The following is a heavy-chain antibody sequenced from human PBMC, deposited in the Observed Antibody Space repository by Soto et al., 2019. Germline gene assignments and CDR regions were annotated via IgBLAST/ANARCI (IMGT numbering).Heavy chain of an antibody. CDR3: AREGRETTVTTVGP. CDR2: IIPIFGTA. CDR1: GGTFSSYA. Sequence: QVQHVQSGAEVKRPGASVKVSCKASGGTFSSYAISWVRQAPGQGREWMGGIIPIFGTANYAQKFQGRVTITADESTSTAYMELSSLRSEDTAVYYCAREGRETTVTTVGPWGQGTLVTVSS. V-gene: IGHV1-69*12. D-gene: IGHD4-17*01. J-gene: IGHJ5*02.